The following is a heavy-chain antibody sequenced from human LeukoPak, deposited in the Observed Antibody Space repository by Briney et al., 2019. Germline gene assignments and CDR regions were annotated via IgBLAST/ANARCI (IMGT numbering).Heavy chain of an antibody. CDR1: GGTLSSYT. J-gene: IGHJ5*02. CDR3: ARGPGPGDWFDP. CDR2: IIPILGIA. Sequence: SVKVSCKASGGTLSSYTISWVRQAPGQGLEWMGRIIPILGIANYAQKFQGRVTITADKSTSTAYMELSSLRSEDTAVYYCARGPGPGDWFDPWGQGTLVTVSS. V-gene: IGHV1-69*02. D-gene: IGHD3-10*01.